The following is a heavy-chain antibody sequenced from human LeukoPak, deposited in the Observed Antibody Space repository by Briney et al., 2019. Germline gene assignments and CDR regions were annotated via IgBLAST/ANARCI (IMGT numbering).Heavy chain of an antibody. Sequence: SETLSLTCAVYGGSFSGYYWSWIRQHPGKGLEWIGEINHSGSTNYTPSVKSRVTISVDTSKNQFSLKLSSVSAADTAVYYCARGGIAVAGTGFDYCGQGTLVTVS. V-gene: IGHV4-34*01. D-gene: IGHD6-19*01. CDR2: INHSGST. CDR3: ARGGIAVAGTGFDY. CDR1: GGSFSGYY. J-gene: IGHJ4*02.